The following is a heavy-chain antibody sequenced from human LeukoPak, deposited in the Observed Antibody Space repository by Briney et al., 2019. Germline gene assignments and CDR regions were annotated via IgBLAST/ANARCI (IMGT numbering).Heavy chain of an antibody. CDR2: IKSKTGGGTT. Sequence: GGSLRLSCAASGFTFSNAWMSWVRQAPGKGLEWVGRIKSKTGGGTTDYAAPVKGRFTISRDDSKNTLFLQMNSLKTEDTAVYFCTTVPNVSFYFDSSGYLYYWGQRTLVTV. J-gene: IGHJ4*02. CDR3: TTVPNVSFYFDSSGYLYY. D-gene: IGHD3-22*01. CDR1: GFTFSNAW. V-gene: IGHV3-15*01.